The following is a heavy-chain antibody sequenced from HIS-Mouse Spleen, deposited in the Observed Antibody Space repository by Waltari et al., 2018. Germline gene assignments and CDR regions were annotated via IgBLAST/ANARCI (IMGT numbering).Heavy chain of an antibody. CDR1: GCTFSSYC. D-gene: IGHD3-10*01. V-gene: IGHV3-33*08. CDR3: ARDTGLITIIPYGMDV. Sequence: QVQLGESGGGVVQPGRSLGLSCAAFGCTFSSYCMPWVSKAPGKGLEWVAVIWYDGSNKYYADSVKGRFTISRDNSKNTLYLQMNSLRAEDTAVYYCARDTGLITIIPYGMDVWGQGTTVTVSS. CDR2: IWYDGSNK. J-gene: IGHJ6*02.